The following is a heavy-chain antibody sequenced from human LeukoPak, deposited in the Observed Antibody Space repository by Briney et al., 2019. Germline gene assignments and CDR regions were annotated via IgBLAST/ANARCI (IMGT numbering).Heavy chain of an antibody. CDR1: GSSISSSSYS. V-gene: IGHV4-39*01. Sequence: PSETLSLTCTVSGSSISSSSYSWGWIRQPPGKGLEWIGSIYYSGSTYYNPSLKSRVTISVDTSKNQFSLKLSSVTAADTAVYYCASTLSSGWSFDYWGQGTLVTVSS. CDR3: ASTLSSGWSFDY. D-gene: IGHD6-19*01. CDR2: IYYSGST. J-gene: IGHJ4*02.